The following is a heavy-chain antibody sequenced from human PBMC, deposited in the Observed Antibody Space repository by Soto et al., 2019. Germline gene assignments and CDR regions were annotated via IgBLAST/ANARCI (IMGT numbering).Heavy chain of an antibody. V-gene: IGHV3-23*01. D-gene: IGHD1-26*01. Sequence: PGGSLRLSCAASGCTFNTYAMNWVRQAPGKGLEWVSAISNSGGTTYYADSVKGRFTISRDNSKNTLFLQMNSLRAEDEAVYYCAKGQTTIMAFENWGQGTMVTVSS. CDR3: AKGQTTIMAFEN. J-gene: IGHJ3*02. CDR1: GCTFNTYA. CDR2: ISNSGGTT.